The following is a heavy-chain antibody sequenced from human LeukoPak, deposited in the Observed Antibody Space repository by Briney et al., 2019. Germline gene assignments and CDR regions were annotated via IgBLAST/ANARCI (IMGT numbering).Heavy chain of an antibody. D-gene: IGHD2-2*01. CDR3: ASASLVAAVDYFYY. CDR1: GYPFTSYG. J-gene: IGHJ4*02. CDR2: ISGYNGKT. V-gene: IGHV1-18*01. Sequence: ASVKVSCKAPGYPFTSYGISWVRQAPGQGLEWMGWISGYNGKTNYAQKLQGRVTMTTDTFASTAYMELRSLRSDDTAVYYCASASLVAAVDYFYYWGQGTLVTVSS.